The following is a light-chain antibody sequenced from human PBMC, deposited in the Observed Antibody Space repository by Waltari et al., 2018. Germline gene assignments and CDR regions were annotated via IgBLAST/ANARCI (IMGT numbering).Light chain of an antibody. CDR2: DVG. J-gene: IGLJ2*01. CDR3: SSYIGSSTLEL. CDR1: SSAVGGYNF. V-gene: IGLV2-14*03. Sequence: QSALTQPASVSGSPGQSITISCIGTSSAVGGYNFVHWYQQHPGTSPKLIIFDVGDRPSGVSNRFSGSKSGNTASLTISGLQAEDEADYYCSSYIGSSTLELFGGGTSLTVL.